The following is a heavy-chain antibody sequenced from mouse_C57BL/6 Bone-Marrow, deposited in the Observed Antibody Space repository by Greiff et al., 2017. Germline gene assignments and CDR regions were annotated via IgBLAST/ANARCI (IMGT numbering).Heavy chain of an antibody. V-gene: IGHV1-54*01. D-gene: IGHD3-2*02. CDR2: INPGSGGT. CDR1: GYAFTNYL. J-gene: IGHJ2*01. Sequence: QVQLQQSGAELVRPGTSVKVSCKASGYAFTNYLIEWVKQRPGQGLAWIGVINPGSGGTNYNEKFKGKATLTADKSSSTAYMQLSSLTSEDSAVYFCARSELRQYYFDYWGQGTTLTVSS. CDR3: ARSELRQYYFDY.